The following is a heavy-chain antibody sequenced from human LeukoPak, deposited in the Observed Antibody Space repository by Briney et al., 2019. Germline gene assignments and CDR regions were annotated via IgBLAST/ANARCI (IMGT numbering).Heavy chain of an antibody. J-gene: IGHJ2*01. CDR1: GFTFSNYF. CDR2: IKQDGSDK. Sequence: GGSLRLSCTASGFTFSNYFMSWVRQAPGKGLEWVANIKQDGSDKYYLDSMRGRFTISKDNSKNSLYLQMNSLRAEDTAVYYCARTSGSSYGGVGWYFDLWGRGTLVTVSS. V-gene: IGHV3-7*03. D-gene: IGHD1-26*01. CDR3: ARTSGSSYGGVGWYFDL.